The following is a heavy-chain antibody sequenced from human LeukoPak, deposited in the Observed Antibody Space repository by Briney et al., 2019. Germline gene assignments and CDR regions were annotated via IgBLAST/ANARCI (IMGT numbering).Heavy chain of an antibody. J-gene: IGHJ3*02. CDR3: ARSHIVAVTGFAFDI. CDR1: GGSFSGYY. CDR2: IYYSGNT. V-gene: IGHV4-34*01. D-gene: IGHD2-21*02. Sequence: SETLSLTCAVYGGSFSGYYWSWIRQSPGKGLEWIGSIYYSGNTYYNPSLNSRVTITVDTSKNQFSLQLSSVTAADTTVYYCARSHIVAVTGFAFDIWGQGTLVTVSS.